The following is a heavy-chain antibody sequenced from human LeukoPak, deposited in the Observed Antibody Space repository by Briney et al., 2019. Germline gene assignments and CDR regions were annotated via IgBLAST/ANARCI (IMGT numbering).Heavy chain of an antibody. V-gene: IGHV4-59*01. CDR2: MFYSGST. D-gene: IGHD6-19*01. J-gene: IGHJ4*02. CDR1: GASISSYY. CDR3: TLASAGRFAY. Sequence: PSETLSLTCTVSGASISSYYWGWIRQPPGKGLEWIGHMFYSGSTSYNPSLESRVTILVDTSKNQFSLKLRSVTAADTAVYYCTLASAGRFAYWGQGTLVTVSS.